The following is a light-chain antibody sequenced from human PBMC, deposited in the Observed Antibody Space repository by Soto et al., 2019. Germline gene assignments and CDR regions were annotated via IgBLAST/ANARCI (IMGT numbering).Light chain of an antibody. CDR2: AAS. CDR1: QSISSY. Sequence: DIQMTQSPSSLSASVGDRVTITCRASQSISSYLNWYQQKPGKAPKLLIYAASSLQSGGPSRFSSSGSGTDFTLTISSLQPEDFATYYCQQSYSTPPTFGQGTRLEIK. V-gene: IGKV1-39*01. CDR3: QQSYSTPPT. J-gene: IGKJ5*01.